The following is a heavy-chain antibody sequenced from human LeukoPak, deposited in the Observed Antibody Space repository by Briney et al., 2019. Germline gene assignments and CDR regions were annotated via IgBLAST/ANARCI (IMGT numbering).Heavy chain of an antibody. J-gene: IGHJ4*02. D-gene: IGHD3-22*01. Sequence: GGSLRLSCAASGFTFSSYAMHWVRQAPGKGLEWVAVISYDGSNKYYADSVKGRFTISRDNSKNTLYLQMNSLRAEDTAVYYCARDKVMIALFDYWGQGTLVTVSS. V-gene: IGHV3-30-3*01. CDR2: ISYDGSNK. CDR1: GFTFSSYA. CDR3: ARDKVMIALFDY.